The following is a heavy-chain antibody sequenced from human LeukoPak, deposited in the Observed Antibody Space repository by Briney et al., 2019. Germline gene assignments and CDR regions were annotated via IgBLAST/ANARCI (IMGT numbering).Heavy chain of an antibody. CDR1: GFTFSSYG. CDR2: FSGSGGRT. V-gene: IGHV3-23*01. D-gene: IGHD3-22*01. J-gene: IGHJ4*02. Sequence: PGGSLRLSCAASGFTFSSYGMSWVRQAPGKGLEWVSSFSGSGGRTYFADSVKGRFTISRDNSKNTLYLQMNSLRAEDTAVYYCAKGAYYDLWGQGTLVTVSS. CDR3: AKGAYYDL.